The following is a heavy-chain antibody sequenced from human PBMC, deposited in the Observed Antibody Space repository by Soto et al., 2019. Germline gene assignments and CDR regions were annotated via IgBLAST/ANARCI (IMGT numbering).Heavy chain of an antibody. V-gene: IGHV4-34*01. D-gene: IGHD2-2*01. CDR1: GGSFSGYY. Sequence: SETLSLTCAVYGGSFSGYYWSWIRQPPGKGLEWIGEINHSGSTNYNPSLKSRVTISVDTSKNQFSLKLSSVTAADTAVYYCARYCSSTSCDANYYYGMDCWGQGTTVTVSS. CDR3: ARYCSSTSCDANYYYGMDC. CDR2: INHSGST. J-gene: IGHJ6*02.